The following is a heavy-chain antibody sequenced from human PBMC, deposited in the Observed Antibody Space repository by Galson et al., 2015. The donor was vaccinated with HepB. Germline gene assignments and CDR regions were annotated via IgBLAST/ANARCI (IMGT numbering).Heavy chain of an antibody. D-gene: IGHD6-19*01. J-gene: IGHJ6*03. CDR3: ARGFGSGWYSPYYYYYYMDV. CDR2: VDPEDGET. Sequence: VKVSCKVSGYTFTDYYMRWVQQAPGKGLEWMGLVDPEDGETIYAEKFQGRVTITADTSTDTAYMELSSLRSEDTAVYYCARGFGSGWYSPYYYYYYMDVWGKGTTVTVSS. CDR1: GYTFTDYY. V-gene: IGHV1-69-2*01.